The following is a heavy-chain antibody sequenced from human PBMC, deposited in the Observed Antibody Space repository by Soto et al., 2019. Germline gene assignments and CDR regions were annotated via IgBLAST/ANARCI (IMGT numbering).Heavy chain of an antibody. J-gene: IGHJ3*02. CDR3: AREVVITGAFDI. D-gene: IGHD3-22*01. V-gene: IGHV4-30-2*01. Sequence: SETLSLTCAVSGGSISSGGYSWSWIRQPPGKGLEWIGYIYHSGSTYYNPSLKSRVTISVDRSKNQFSLKLSSVTAADTAVYYCAREVVITGAFDIWGQGTMVTVSS. CDR2: IYHSGST. CDR1: GGSISSGGYS.